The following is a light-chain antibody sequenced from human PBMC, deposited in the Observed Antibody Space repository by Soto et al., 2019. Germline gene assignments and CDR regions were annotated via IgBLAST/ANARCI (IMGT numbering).Light chain of an antibody. CDR3: QEYNTWPWT. J-gene: IGKJ1*01. V-gene: IGKV3-15*01. CDR1: QSVSSN. CDR2: GAS. Sequence: IVMPQAPATLSVSPGERATLSCSASQSVSSNLAWHQQKPGQAPRILMYGASTRATGIPARFTGSGSGTEFILTITSLQPEDSAVYYCQEYNTWPWTVGQGTKVDIK.